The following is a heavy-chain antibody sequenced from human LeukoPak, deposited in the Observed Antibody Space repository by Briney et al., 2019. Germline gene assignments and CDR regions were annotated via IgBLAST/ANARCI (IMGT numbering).Heavy chain of an antibody. D-gene: IGHD6-6*01. CDR2: ISSNGGST. J-gene: IGHJ4*02. CDR1: GFTFSSYA. Sequence: GGSLRLSCAASGFTFSSYAMHWVRQAPGKGLEYVSAISSNGGSTYYANSVKGRFTISRDNSKNTLYLQMGSLRAEDMAVYYCARDFLTGASSSVFDYWGQGTLVTVSS. CDR3: ARDFLTGASSSVFDY. V-gene: IGHV3-64*01.